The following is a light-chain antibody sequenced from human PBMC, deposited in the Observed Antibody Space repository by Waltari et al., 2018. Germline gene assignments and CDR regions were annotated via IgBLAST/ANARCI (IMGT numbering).Light chain of an antibody. Sequence: SYVLTQPPSVSVAPGMTARITCGGNNIASKSVHWYRQSPGQAPVLVIFYDKDRPALIPELFYGSNSGTTATLTISRVEAGDEADYYCQVWDSSTSHVVFGAGTKLTVL. J-gene: IGLJ2*01. CDR3: QVWDSSTSHVV. CDR2: YDK. CDR1: NIASKS. V-gene: IGLV3-21*01.